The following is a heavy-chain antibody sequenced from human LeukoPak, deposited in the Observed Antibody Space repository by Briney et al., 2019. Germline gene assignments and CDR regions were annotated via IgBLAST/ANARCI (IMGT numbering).Heavy chain of an antibody. CDR1: GFTFSSYS. J-gene: IGHJ6*02. CDR3: ARAEEGGCGSTSCYGFYYYYGMDV. D-gene: IGHD2-2*01. CDR2: ISSSSSYI. V-gene: IGHV3-21*01. Sequence: PGGSLRLSCAASGFTFSSYSMNWVRQAPGKGLEWVSSISSSSSYIYYADSVKGRFTISRDNAKNSLYLQMNSLRAEDTAVYYCARAEEGGCGSTSCYGFYYYYGMDVWGQGTTVTVSS.